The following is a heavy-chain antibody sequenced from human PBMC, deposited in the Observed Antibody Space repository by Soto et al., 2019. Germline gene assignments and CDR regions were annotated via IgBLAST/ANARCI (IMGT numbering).Heavy chain of an antibody. J-gene: IGHJ4*02. CDR1: GFTFSGSA. CDR2: IRSEANSYAT. Sequence: PGGSLRLSCAASGFTFSGSAMHWVRQASGKGLEWVGRIRSEANSYATAYAVSVKGKLTVSRDDSRNTAYLQMNSLKTEDTAVYYCASGVYYIWSGHPNGFDYWGQGTVVTVSS. D-gene: IGHD3-3*01. V-gene: IGHV3-73*01. CDR3: ASGVYYIWSGHPNGFDY.